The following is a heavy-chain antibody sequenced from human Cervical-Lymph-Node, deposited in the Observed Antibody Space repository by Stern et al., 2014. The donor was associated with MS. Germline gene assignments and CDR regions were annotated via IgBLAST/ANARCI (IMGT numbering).Heavy chain of an antibody. D-gene: IGHD2-15*01. V-gene: IGHV1-69*01. CDR1: GGIFSNSA. CDR2: IIPILGTA. CDR3: ARDSDILFAMDV. J-gene: IGHJ6*02. Sequence: QLVQSGAEVKKPGSSVKVSCKASGGIFSNSAFSWVRQAPGQGLAWMGGIIPILGTAHYAQNFQGRLTITADELTSTAYMELSSLRSDDTAVYYCARDSDILFAMDVWGQGTTVTVSS.